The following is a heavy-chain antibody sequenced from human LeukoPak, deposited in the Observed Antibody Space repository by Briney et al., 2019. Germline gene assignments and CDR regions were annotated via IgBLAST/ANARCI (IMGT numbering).Heavy chain of an antibody. V-gene: IGHV1-2*02. CDR3: ARDPSSVTLYFFDY. CDR1: GYTFRGNY. CDR2: IDANNGDT. J-gene: IGHJ4*02. D-gene: IGHD4-11*01. Sequence: ASVKVSCKASGYTFRGNYIHWLRQAPGQGLEWMGWIDANNGDTKSAQKFQGRVTMSRATSILKAYMDMSSLSPDDAAVYYCARDPSSVTLYFFDYWGQGTLVTVSS.